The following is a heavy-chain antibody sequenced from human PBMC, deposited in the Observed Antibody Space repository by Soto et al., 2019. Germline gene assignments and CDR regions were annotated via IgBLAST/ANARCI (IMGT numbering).Heavy chain of an antibody. CDR3: ARGMVVTAIYHDADYYGMDV. D-gene: IGHD2-21*02. CDR2: IYSGGST. Sequence: GGSLRLSCAASGFTVSSNYMSWVRQAPGKGLEWVSVIYSGGSTYYADSVKGRFTISRDNSKNTLYLQMNSLRAEDTAAYYCARGMVVTAIYHDADYYGMDVWGQGTTVTVSS. J-gene: IGHJ6*02. CDR1: GFTVSSNY. V-gene: IGHV3-53*01.